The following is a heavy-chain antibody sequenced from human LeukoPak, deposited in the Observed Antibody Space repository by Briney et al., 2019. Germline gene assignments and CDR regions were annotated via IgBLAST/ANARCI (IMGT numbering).Heavy chain of an antibody. CDR1: GGSISSSTYY. Sequence: SETLSLTCTVSGGSISSSTYYWGWIRQPPGKGLELIGSKYYSGNSYYNPSLKSQVSISVDTSKNQFSLKLSSVTAADTAVYYCARLYYYYGLDVWGQGTTVTVSS. CDR2: KYYSGNS. CDR3: ARLYYYYGLDV. V-gene: IGHV4-39*01. J-gene: IGHJ6*02.